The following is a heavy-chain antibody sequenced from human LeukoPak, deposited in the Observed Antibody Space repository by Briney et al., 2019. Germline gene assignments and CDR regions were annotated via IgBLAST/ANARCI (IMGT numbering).Heavy chain of an antibody. CDR1: GFTFSSYA. J-gene: IGHJ6*03. V-gene: IGHV3-23*01. CDR3: AKRRGLELLYYYYMDV. D-gene: IGHD1-7*01. Sequence: QSGGSLTLSCAASGFTFSSYAMSWVRQAPGKGLEWVSSISGSGGSTYFADSVKRRFTISRDNSKNTLYLQMNSLRAEDTAVYYCAKRRGLELLYYYYMDVWGKGTTVTVSS. CDR2: ISGSGGST.